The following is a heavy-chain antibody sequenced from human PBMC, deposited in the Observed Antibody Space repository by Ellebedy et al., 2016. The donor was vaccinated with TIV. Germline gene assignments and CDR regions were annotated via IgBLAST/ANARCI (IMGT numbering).Heavy chain of an antibody. V-gene: IGHV3-30*18. CDR2: VSSDGNIK. Sequence: PGGSLRLSCAASGFSFSTYVMHWVRQAPGKGLEWLALVSSDGNIKHYADSVKGRFTISRDNSKNTLIVDVNSLRPEDTAVYYCAKGATILGSIVGSWGQGTLVSVSS. D-gene: IGHD5-24*01. CDR1: GFSFSTYV. CDR3: AKGATILGSIVGS. J-gene: IGHJ4*02.